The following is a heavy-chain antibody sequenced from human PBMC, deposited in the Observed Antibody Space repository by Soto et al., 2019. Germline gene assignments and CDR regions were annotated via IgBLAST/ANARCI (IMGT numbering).Heavy chain of an antibody. J-gene: IGHJ4*02. CDR2: SFSNDEK. CDR1: GFSLSNARMG. Sequence: QVTLKESGPVLVNPTEPLTLTCTVSGFSLSNARMGVSWIRQPPGKALEWLAHSFSNDEKSYSKSLKSRLTISKNASKSQVVLTMTNMDPVDTATYYYARIQYDFWSGYPDYFDYWGQGTLVTVSS. D-gene: IGHD3-3*01. CDR3: ARIQYDFWSGYPDYFDY. V-gene: IGHV2-26*01.